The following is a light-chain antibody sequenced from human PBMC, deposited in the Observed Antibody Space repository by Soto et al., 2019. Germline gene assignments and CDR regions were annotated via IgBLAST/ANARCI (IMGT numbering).Light chain of an antibody. CDR3: QTWDTGIWV. V-gene: IGLV4-69*01. CDR1: SGHSNYA. Sequence: QPVLTQSPSASASLGASVKLTCTLSSGHSNYAIAWHQQQPEKGPRFLMKFNTEGSHSKGDGIPDRFSGSSSGAERYLTISSLQSEDEADYYCQTWDTGIWVFGGGTKLTVL. J-gene: IGLJ3*02. CDR2: FNTEGSH.